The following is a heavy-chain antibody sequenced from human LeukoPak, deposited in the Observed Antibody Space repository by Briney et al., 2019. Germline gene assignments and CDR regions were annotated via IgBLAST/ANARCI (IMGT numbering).Heavy chain of an antibody. CDR3: ARTDDPMIVVVSDAFDI. CDR2: ISAYNGNT. D-gene: IGHD3-22*01. J-gene: IGHJ3*02. Sequence: ASVKVSCKASGYTFISYGISWVRQAPGQGLEWMGWISAYNGNTNYAQKLQGRVTMTTDTSTSTAYMELRSLRSDDTAVYYCARTDDPMIVVVSDAFDIWGQGTMVTVSS. V-gene: IGHV1-18*01. CDR1: GYTFISYG.